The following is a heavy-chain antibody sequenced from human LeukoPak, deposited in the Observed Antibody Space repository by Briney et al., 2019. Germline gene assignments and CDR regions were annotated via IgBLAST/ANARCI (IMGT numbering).Heavy chain of an antibody. CDR1: GFTFSSYA. CDR2: ISYDGSNK. Sequence: GGSLRLSCAASGFTFSSYAMHWVRQAPGKGLEWVAVISYDGSNKYYADSVKGRFTISRDNSKNTLYLQMNSLRAEDTAVYYCARALPTHSQYYYDSSGYSPNWFDPWGQGTLVTVSS. CDR3: ARALPTHSQYYYDSSGYSPNWFDP. V-gene: IGHV3-30-3*01. J-gene: IGHJ5*02. D-gene: IGHD3-22*01.